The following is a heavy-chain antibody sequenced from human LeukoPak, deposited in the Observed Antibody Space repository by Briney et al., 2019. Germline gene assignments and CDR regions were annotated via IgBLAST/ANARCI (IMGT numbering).Heavy chain of an antibody. CDR3: AKDLWGGQLWLKDPSDY. CDR2: ISGSGGST. CDR1: GFTFSSYA. J-gene: IGHJ4*02. V-gene: IGHV3-23*01. Sequence: GGSLRLSCAASGFTFSSYAMSWVRQAPGKGLEWVSAISGSGGSTYYADSVKGRFTISRDNSKNTLYLQMNSLRAEDTAVYYCAKDLWGGQLWLKDPSDYWGQGTLVTVSS. D-gene: IGHD5-18*01.